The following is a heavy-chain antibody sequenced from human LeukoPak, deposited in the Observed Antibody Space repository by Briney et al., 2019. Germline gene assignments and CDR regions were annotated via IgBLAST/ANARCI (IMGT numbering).Heavy chain of an antibody. V-gene: IGHV3-48*03. CDR3: ARGRGEH. J-gene: IGHJ1*01. CDR1: GFTFSSYE. Sequence: PGGSLRLSCAASGFTFSSYEMIWVRQAPGKGLEWVSYISSSGTTMYYADSVKGRFTISRDNAKNSLYLQMNSLRVEDTAIYYCARGRGEHWGQGTLVTVSS. CDR2: ISSSGTTM. D-gene: IGHD3-10*01.